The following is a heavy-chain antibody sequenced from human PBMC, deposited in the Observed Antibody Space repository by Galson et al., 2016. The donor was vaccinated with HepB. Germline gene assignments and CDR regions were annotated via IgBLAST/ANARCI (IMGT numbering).Heavy chain of an antibody. CDR2: MNPDTGAA. V-gene: IGHV1-8*01. CDR3: ARDLDEGGWYQSYAY. J-gene: IGHJ4*02. D-gene: IGHD6-19*01. CDR1: GYTFTSYD. Sequence: SVKVSCKASGYTFTSYDINWVRQATGQGLEWMGWMNPDTGAAGSPQKFQGRVTMTRDTSISTAYMELSGLRSEDTAICYCARDLDEGGWYQSYAYWGQGSLVTVSS.